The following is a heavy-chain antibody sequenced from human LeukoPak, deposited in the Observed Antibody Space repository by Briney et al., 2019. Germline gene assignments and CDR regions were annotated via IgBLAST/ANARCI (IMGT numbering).Heavy chain of an antibody. CDR1: GYTCTSYY. Sequence: GASVKVSCKASGYTCTSYYMHWVRQAPGQGLEWMGIINPSGGSTIYAQKFQGRITMTRDTSTSTVYMELSSLRAEDTAVYYCARSKPIFVVVMPGDPFSGSRDWGQGTLVTVSS. CDR2: INPSGGST. V-gene: IGHV1-46*01. J-gene: IGHJ4*02. CDR3: ARSKPIFVVVMPGDPFSGSRD. D-gene: IGHD3-3*01.